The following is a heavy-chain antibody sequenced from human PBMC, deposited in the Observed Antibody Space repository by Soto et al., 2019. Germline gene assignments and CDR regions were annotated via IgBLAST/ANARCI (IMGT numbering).Heavy chain of an antibody. CDR1: GYSFTSYW. D-gene: IGHD1-26*01. J-gene: IGHJ6*02. CDR3: ARGSRIVGATHYYGMDV. Sequence: GVSLKISCKGSGYSFTSYWISWVRQMPGKGLEWMGRIDPSDSYTNYSPSFQGHVTISADKSISTAYLQWSSLKASDTAMYYCARGSRIVGATHYYGMDVWGQGTTVTVSS. V-gene: IGHV5-10-1*01. CDR2: IDPSDSYT.